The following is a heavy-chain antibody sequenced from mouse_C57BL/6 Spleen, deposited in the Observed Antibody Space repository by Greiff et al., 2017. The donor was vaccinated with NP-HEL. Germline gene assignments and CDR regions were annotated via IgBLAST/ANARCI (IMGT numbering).Heavy chain of an antibody. V-gene: IGHV5-4*03. CDR2: ISDGGSYT. J-gene: IGHJ2*01. D-gene: IGHD1-1*01. CDR3: ARTYYGSSSFDD. Sequence: EVKLMESGGGLVKPGGSLKLSCAASGFTFSSYAMSWVRQTPEKRLEWVATISDGGSYTYYPDNVKGRFTISRDNAKNNLYLQMSHLKSEDTAMYYCARTYYGSSSFDDGGQGTTLTVSS. CDR1: GFTFSSYA.